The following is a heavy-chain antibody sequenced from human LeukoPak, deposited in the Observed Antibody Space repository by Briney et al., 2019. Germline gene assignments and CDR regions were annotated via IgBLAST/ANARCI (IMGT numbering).Heavy chain of an antibody. D-gene: IGHD3-22*01. CDR3: ARYHSSGYDMYYFDY. Sequence: DPSETLSLTCTVSGGSISSGDYYWSWLRQPPGKGLEWIGYIYYSGSTYYNPSLKSRVTISVDTSKNQFSLKLSSVTAADTAVYYCARYHSSGYDMYYFDYWGQGTLVTVSS. CDR1: GGSISSGDYY. V-gene: IGHV4-30-4*02. J-gene: IGHJ4*02. CDR2: IYYSGST.